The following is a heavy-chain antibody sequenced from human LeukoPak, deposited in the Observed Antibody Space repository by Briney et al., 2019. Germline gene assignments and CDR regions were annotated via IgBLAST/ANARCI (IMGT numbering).Heavy chain of an antibody. J-gene: IGHJ5*02. CDR1: GFTFSNYD. V-gene: IGHV3-13*01. CDR3: ARGAAGFDP. CDR2: IGKAGDI. Sequence: GGSLSLSCAASGFTFSNYDMHWVRQGLGKGLEWVSGIGKAGDIYYADSVKSRFTISREDAKNSLYLQMNSLGAGDTAVYYCARGAAGFDPWGQGTLVTVSS. D-gene: IGHD2-15*01.